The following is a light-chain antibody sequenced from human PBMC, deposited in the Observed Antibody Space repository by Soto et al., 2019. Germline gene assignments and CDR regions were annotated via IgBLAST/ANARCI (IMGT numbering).Light chain of an antibody. CDR1: QSISSS. V-gene: IGKV1-39*01. J-gene: IGKJ5*01. CDR2: AAS. CDR3: QQSYRTPIT. Sequence: DIEMTQSPSSLSASVGDRVTLTCRASQSISSSLNWYQQKPGKAPELLIHAASFLQTGVPSRFSGSGSGTHFTLTISGLQPEDLATYYCQQSYRTPITFGQGTRLEIK.